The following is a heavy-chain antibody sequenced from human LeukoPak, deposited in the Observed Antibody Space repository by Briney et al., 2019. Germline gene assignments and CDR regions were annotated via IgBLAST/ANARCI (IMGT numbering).Heavy chain of an antibody. Sequence: GASVKVSCKASGYTFTSYGISWARQAPGQGLEWMGWISAYNGNTNYAQKLQGRVTMTTDTSTSTAYMELRSLRSDDTAVYYCAREDGSGSYYSMYNWFDPWGQGTLVTVSS. CDR2: ISAYNGNT. J-gene: IGHJ5*02. CDR3: AREDGSGSYYSMYNWFDP. D-gene: IGHD3-10*01. V-gene: IGHV1-18*01. CDR1: GYTFTSYG.